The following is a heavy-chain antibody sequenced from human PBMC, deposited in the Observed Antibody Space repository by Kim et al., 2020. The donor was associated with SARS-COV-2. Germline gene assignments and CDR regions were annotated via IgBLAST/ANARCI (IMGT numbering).Heavy chain of an antibody. D-gene: IGHD3-16*02. V-gene: IGHV4-4*07. J-gene: IGHJ4*02. CDR3: ASALGR. CDR2: TSGRT. Sequence: TSGRTHSNPSLQSRITMSVDMSKNQFSLKLSSVTAADTAVYYCASALGRWGQGTLVTVSS.